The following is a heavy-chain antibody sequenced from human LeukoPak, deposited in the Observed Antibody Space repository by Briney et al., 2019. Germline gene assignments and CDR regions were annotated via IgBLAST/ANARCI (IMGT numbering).Heavy chain of an antibody. CDR3: AREASSGDLEY. J-gene: IGHJ4*02. CDR1: GFTFSSYE. CDR2: ISSSAGTI. D-gene: IGHD4-17*01. V-gene: IGHV3-48*03. Sequence: GGSLRLSCAASGFTFSSYEMNWVRQAPGKGLEWVSYISSSAGTIYYTDSVKGRFTISRDNAKNSLSLQMNSLRAEDTAVYYCAREASSGDLEYWGQGTLVTVSS.